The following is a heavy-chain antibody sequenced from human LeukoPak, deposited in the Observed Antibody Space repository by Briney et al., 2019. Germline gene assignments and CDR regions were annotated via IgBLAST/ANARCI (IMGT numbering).Heavy chain of an antibody. V-gene: IGHV3-21*01. Sequence: GGSLRLSCAASGFTFSSYSMNWVRQAPGKGLEWVSPISGSSSYIYYADSVKGRFTISRDNAKSSLYLQMNSLRAEDTAVYYCARDEATIFGVVIIKGVDDAFDIWGQGTMVTVSS. CDR3: ARDEATIFGVVIIKGVDDAFDI. CDR2: ISGSSSYI. D-gene: IGHD3-3*01. J-gene: IGHJ3*02. CDR1: GFTFSSYS.